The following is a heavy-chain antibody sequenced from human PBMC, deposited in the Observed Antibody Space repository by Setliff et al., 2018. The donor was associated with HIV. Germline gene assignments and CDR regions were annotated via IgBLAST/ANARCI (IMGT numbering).Heavy chain of an antibody. CDR2: INTYNGNT. V-gene: IGHV1-18*01. D-gene: IGHD3-10*01. CDR1: GYNFVGYG. Sequence: ASVKVSCKASGYNFVGYGINWLRQAPGQGLEWMGWINTYNGNTKYGQKFQGSVTMTTDTSTSTVYMELRNLRSYDTAVYFCARGGPARVALLYWFDPWGQGTLVTVSS. J-gene: IGHJ5*02. CDR3: ARGGPARVALLYWFDP.